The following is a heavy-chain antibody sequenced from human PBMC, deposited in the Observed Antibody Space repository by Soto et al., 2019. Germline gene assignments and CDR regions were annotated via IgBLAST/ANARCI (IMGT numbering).Heavy chain of an antibody. J-gene: IGHJ4*02. V-gene: IGHV3-64*01. Sequence: GGSLRLSCAASGFTFSSYPMHWVRQAPGKGLEYVSAISSNGGTTFYAISVKGRFTISRDNSKNTVDLQMGSRRVEDMAVNYCARGKPPDYWGQGTLVTVSS. CDR1: GFTFSSYP. CDR2: ISSNGGTT. CDR3: ARGKPPDY.